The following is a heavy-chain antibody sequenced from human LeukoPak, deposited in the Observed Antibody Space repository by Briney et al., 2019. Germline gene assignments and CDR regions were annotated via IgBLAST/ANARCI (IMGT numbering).Heavy chain of an antibody. CDR3: AREMYAGWYFAFDI. CDR1: GFTFSSYW. J-gene: IGHJ3*02. CDR2: VKPDGSDK. Sequence: GGSLRLSCAASGFTFSSYWMSWVRQAPGKGLEWVANVKPDGSDKYYVGSVKGRFTISRDNAKNSLFLQMSSLRAEDTAVYYCAREMYAGWYFAFDIWGQGTMVTVSS. V-gene: IGHV3-7*01. D-gene: IGHD6-19*01.